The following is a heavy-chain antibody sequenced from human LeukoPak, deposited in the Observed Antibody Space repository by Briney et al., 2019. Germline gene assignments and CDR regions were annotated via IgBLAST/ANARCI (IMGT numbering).Heavy chain of an antibody. CDR2: IYYSGST. CDR1: GGSISSSNYY. J-gene: IGHJ4*02. D-gene: IGHD2-2*01. CDR3: ARHSSSTSPDRY. Sequence: SETLSLTCTVSGGSISSSNYYWGWIRQPPGKGLEWIGSIYYSGSTYYNPSLKSRVTISVDTSKNQFSPKLSSVTAADTAVYYCARHSSSTSPDRYWGQGTLVTVSS. V-gene: IGHV4-39*01.